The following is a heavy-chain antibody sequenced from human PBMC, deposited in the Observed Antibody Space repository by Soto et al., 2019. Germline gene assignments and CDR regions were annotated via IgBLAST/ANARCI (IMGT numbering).Heavy chain of an antibody. Sequence: GGSLRLSCAASGFTFSGYSMNWVRQAPGKGLEWVSSISSSSRYIYYADSVKGRITISRDNAKNSLYLQMNSLRAEDTAVYYCARDSGYGNAFDIWGQGTMVTVSS. J-gene: IGHJ3*02. CDR1: GFTFSGYS. V-gene: IGHV3-21*01. CDR2: ISSSSRYI. D-gene: IGHD5-12*01. CDR3: ARDSGYGNAFDI.